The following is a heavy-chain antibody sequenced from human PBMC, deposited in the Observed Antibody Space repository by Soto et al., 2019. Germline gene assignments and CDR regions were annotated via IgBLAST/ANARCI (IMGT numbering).Heavy chain of an antibody. CDR2: IYYSGST. CDR1: GGSISSGGYY. CDR3: ARESGDYGSGSYYYYYFDY. D-gene: IGHD3-10*01. J-gene: IGHJ4*02. Sequence: QVQLQESGPGLVKPSQTLSLTCTVSGGSISSGGYYWSRIRQHPGKGLEWIGYIYYSGSTYYNPSLKSRVTISVDTSKNQFSLKLSSVTAADTAVYYCARESGDYGSGSYYYYYFDYWGQGTLVTVSS. V-gene: IGHV4-31*03.